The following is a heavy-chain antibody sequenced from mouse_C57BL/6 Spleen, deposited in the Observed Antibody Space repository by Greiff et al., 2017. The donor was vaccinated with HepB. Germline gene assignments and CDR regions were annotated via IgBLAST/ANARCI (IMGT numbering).Heavy chain of an antibody. D-gene: IGHD4-1*01. Sequence: EVMLVESGGGLVQPGGSLSLSCAASGFTFTDYYMSWVRQPPGKALEWLGFIRHKANGYTTEYSASVKGRFTISRDNSQSILYLQMNALRAEDSATYCCAIYEGGTGGSDYWSQGATLTVSS. V-gene: IGHV7-3*01. CDR1: GFTFTDYY. CDR3: AIYEGGTGGSDY. CDR2: IRHKANGYTT. J-gene: IGHJ2*01.